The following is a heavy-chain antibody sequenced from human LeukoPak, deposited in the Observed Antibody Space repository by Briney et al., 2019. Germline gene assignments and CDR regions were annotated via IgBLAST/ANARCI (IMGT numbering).Heavy chain of an antibody. Sequence: GGSLRLSCAASGFAFSSHAMCWVRQAPGKGLEWVSSIDISGGSTYYADSAEGRFTISRDDSKNTLYLQMNGLRVEDTALYYCANEVRPNDYWGQGTLVTVSS. V-gene: IGHV3-23*01. D-gene: IGHD1-1*01. CDR2: IDISGGST. CDR3: ANEVRPNDY. J-gene: IGHJ4*02. CDR1: GFAFSSHA.